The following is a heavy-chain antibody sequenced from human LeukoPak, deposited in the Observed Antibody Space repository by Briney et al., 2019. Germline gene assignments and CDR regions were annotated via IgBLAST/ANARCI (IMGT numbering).Heavy chain of an antibody. Sequence: ASVKVSCKASGYTFTSYDINWVRQATGQGLEWMGWMNPNSGNTGYAQKLQGRVTMTTDTSTSTAYMELRSLRSDDTAVYYCARDDQDSSGYYGIDYWGQGTLVTVSS. CDR1: GYTFTSYD. CDR3: ARDDQDSSGYYGIDY. CDR2: MNPNSGNT. V-gene: IGHV1-8*01. D-gene: IGHD3-22*01. J-gene: IGHJ4*02.